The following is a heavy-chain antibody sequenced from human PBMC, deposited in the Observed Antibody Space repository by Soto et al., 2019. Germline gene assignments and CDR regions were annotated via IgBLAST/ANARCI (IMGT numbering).Heavy chain of an antibody. D-gene: IGHD3-10*01. CDR1: GLSVNTHP. J-gene: IGHJ5*02. V-gene: IGHV3-23*01. CDR2: IGSSADTT. CDR3: AKSLSGWFDP. Sequence: EVQLLESGGGLVKPGGSLRLSCAASGLSVNTHPLSWVRQAPGKGLEWVSAIGSSADTTYYADSVKGRFTISRDNSKNTLYLQLNSLRVEDTAVYYCAKSLSGWFDPWGQGTLVTVSS.